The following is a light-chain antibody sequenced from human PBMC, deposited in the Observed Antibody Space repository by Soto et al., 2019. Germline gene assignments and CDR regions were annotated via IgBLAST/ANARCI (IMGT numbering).Light chain of an antibody. Sequence: QAVLTQPSSVSGAPGQGVTISCTGSSSNIGAGYDVHWYQQLPGAAPKLLIFGNDNRPSGVPDRFSGSRSGTSASLAITGLQAEDEADYYCQSYDRSLSGSVFGAGTKVTVL. V-gene: IGLV1-40*01. CDR3: QSYDRSLSGSV. CDR1: SSNIGAGYD. J-gene: IGLJ1*01. CDR2: GND.